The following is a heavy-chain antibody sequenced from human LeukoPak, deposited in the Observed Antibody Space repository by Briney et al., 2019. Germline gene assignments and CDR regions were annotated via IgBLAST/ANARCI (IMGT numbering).Heavy chain of an antibody. J-gene: IGHJ4*02. D-gene: IGHD3-10*01. Sequence: GGSLRLSCAASGFTFSSYAMSWVRQAPGKGLEWVSAISGSGGSTYYADSVKGRFTISRDNSKNTLYLQMNSLRAEDTAVYYCAKDRDYYGSGDPFDYWGQETLVTVSS. V-gene: IGHV3-23*01. CDR3: AKDRDYYGSGDPFDY. CDR1: GFTFSSYA. CDR2: ISGSGGST.